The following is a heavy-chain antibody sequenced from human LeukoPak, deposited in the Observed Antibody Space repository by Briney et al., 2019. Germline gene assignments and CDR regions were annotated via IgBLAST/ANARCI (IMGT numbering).Heavy chain of an antibody. CDR3: AKNYDSSGYYWDYYYGMDV. J-gene: IGHJ6*02. V-gene: IGHV3-30*18. Sequence: GGSLRLSCAASGFTFSSYGMHWVRQAPGKGLEWVAVISYDGSNKYYADSVKGRLTISRDNSKNTLYLQMNSLRAEDTAVYYCAKNYDSSGYYWDYYYGMDVWGQGTTVTVSS. CDR2: ISYDGSNK. D-gene: IGHD3-22*01. CDR1: GFTFSSYG.